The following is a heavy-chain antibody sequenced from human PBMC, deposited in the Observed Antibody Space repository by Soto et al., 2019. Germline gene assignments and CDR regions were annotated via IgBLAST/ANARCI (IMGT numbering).Heavy chain of an antibody. D-gene: IGHD5-12*01. CDR1: GDSVSSNSAA. CDR3: ARGSGYDSYYHYYGIGG. CDR2: TYYRSKWYN. Sequence: WQNLSLTCAISGDSVSSNSAAWNWIRQSPSRGLEWLGRTYYRSKWYNDYAVSVKSRITINPDTSKNQFSLQLNSVNPEDADVYYCARGSGYDSYYHYYGIGGWGQGTT. J-gene: IGHJ6*02. V-gene: IGHV6-1*01.